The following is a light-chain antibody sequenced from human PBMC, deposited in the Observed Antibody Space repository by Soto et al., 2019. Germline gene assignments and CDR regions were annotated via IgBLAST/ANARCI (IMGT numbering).Light chain of an antibody. J-gene: IGLJ1*01. CDR3: SAYTVSRTYV. Sequence: QALLTRPASDCGSPGQSITISRTGTSSDVGAYNFVSWHQQHPGKARKLMIYNVYYRPSGIYYRFSGSKSGNTASLTISGLQGEDEAHYYCSAYTVSRTYVCGTGTKVTV. CDR1: SSDVGAYNF. CDR2: NVY. V-gene: IGLV2-14*03.